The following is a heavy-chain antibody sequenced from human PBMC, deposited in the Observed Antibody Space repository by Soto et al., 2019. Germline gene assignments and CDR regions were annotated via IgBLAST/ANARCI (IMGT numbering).Heavy chain of an antibody. CDR2: VYYSGSS. CDR1: GDSISGGASF. J-gene: IGHJ5*02. D-gene: IGHD2-2*01. V-gene: IGHV4-31*03. Sequence: SETLSLTCTVSGDSISGGASFWSWIRQPPGKGLEWIANVYYSGSSYYNPSLKSRLTISVDTTKNQFSLQLKSMTAADTAVYYCAKLSCTSSTCYFPGWFDPWGQGTLVTVPQ. CDR3: AKLSCTSSTCYFPGWFDP.